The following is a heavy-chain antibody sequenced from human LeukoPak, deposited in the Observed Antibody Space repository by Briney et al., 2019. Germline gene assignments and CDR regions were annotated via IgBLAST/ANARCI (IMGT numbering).Heavy chain of an antibody. CDR3: AKSLSGTIFGVVTYDAFDI. J-gene: IGHJ3*02. Sequence: QAGGSLRLSCAASGFTFSSYAMSWVRQAPGKGLEWVSAISGSGGSTYYADSVKGRFTISRDNSKNTLYLQMNSLRAEDTAVYYCAKSLSGTIFGVVTYDAFDIWGQGTMVTVSS. V-gene: IGHV3-23*01. CDR2: ISGSGGST. D-gene: IGHD3-3*01. CDR1: GFTFSSYA.